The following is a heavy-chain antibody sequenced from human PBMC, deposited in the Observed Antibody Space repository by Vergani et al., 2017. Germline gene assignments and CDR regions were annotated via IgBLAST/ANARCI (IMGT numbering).Heavy chain of an antibody. V-gene: IGHV1-46*01. CDR2: INPSGGST. CDR1: GYTFTSYY. D-gene: IGHD3-22*01. CDR3: ARGLAPLTMIVVVMTDAFDI. J-gene: IGHJ3*02. Sequence: QVQLVQSGAEVKKPGASVKVSCKASGYTFTSYYMHWVRQAPGQGLEWMGIINPSGGSTSYAQKFQGRVTMTRDTSTSTVYMERSSLRSEDTSVYYCARGLAPLTMIVVVMTDAFDIWGQGTMVTVSS.